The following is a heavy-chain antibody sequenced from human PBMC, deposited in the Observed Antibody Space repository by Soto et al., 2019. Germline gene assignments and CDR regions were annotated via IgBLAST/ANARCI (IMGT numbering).Heavy chain of an antibody. CDR3: AREGRYYGSGSSWFDP. J-gene: IGHJ5*02. V-gene: IGHV4-30-2*01. Sequence: SETLSLTCAVSGGSISSGGYSWSWIRQPPGKGLEWIGYIYHSGSTYYNPSLKSRVTISVDRSKNQFSLKLSSVTAADTAVYYCAREGRYYGSGSSWFDPWGQGTLVTVS. D-gene: IGHD3-10*01. CDR1: GGSISSGGYS. CDR2: IYHSGST.